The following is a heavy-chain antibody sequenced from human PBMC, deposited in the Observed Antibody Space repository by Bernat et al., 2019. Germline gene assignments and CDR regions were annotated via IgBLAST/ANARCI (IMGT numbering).Heavy chain of an antibody. CDR1: GFTFSSYS. Sequence: EVQLVESGGGLVKPGGSLRLSCAASGFTFSSYSMNWFRQAPGKGLEWVSYISSSSSYIYYADSVKGRFTISRDNAKNSLYLQMNSLRAEDTAVYYCASLHGDYARHDAFDIWGQGTMVTVSS. CDR3: ASLHGDYARHDAFDI. D-gene: IGHD4-17*01. V-gene: IGHV3-21*05. J-gene: IGHJ3*02. CDR2: ISSSSSYI.